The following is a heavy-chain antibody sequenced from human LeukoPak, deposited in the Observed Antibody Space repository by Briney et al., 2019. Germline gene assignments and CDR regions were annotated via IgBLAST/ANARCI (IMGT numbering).Heavy chain of an antibody. D-gene: IGHD6-19*01. J-gene: IGHJ6*02. V-gene: IGHV1-69*04. Sequence: SVKVSCKASGGTFSSYAISWVRQAPGQGLEWMGRIIPILGIANYAQKFQGRVTITADKSTSTAYMELSSLRSEDTAVYYCARGHLAVAGLPYYYYYGMDAWGQGTTVTVSS. CDR1: GGTFSSYA. CDR3: ARGHLAVAGLPYYYYYGMDA. CDR2: IIPILGIA.